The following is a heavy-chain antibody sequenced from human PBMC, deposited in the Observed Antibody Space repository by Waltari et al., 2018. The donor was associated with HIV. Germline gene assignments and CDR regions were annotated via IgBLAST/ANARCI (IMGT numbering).Heavy chain of an antibody. CDR2: ISSSGDDI. D-gene: IGHD2-2*01. Sequence: EEQLVESGGGRVKPGGSLRRSCGASGFTFSSYYMNWVRQAPGKGLEWVSYISSSGDDIYYADSVKGRFTISRDNANNSLFLQMSSLRAEDTAVYYCAKFTSCRGNTCSYGMQVWGQGTTVIVS. CDR1: GFTFSSYY. J-gene: IGHJ6*02. CDR3: AKFTSCRGNTCSYGMQV. V-gene: IGHV3-21*06.